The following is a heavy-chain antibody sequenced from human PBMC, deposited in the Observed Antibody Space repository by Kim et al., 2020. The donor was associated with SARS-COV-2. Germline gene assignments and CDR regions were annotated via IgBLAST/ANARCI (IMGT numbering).Heavy chain of an antibody. J-gene: IGHJ6*02. V-gene: IGHV3-23*01. CDR1: GFTFSSYA. D-gene: IGHD2-8*02. CDR3: AKVRARLLGYSYYGMDV. CDR2: ISGSGGST. Sequence: GGSLRLSCAASGFTFSSYAMSWVRQAPGKGLEWVSAISGSGGSTYYADSVKGRFTISGDNSKNTLYLQMNSLRAEDTAVYYCAKVRARLLGYSYYGMDVWGQGTTVTVSS.